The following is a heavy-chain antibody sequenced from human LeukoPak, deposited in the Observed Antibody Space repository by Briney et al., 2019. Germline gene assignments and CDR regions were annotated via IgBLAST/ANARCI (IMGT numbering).Heavy chain of an antibody. V-gene: IGHV1-18*01. CDR1: GYTFSNFG. CDR2: ISGNNDNP. D-gene: IGHD2-2*01. CDR3: ARDGTSTGDY. J-gene: IGHJ4*02. Sequence: ASVKVSCKTSGYTFSNFGINWVRQAPGQGLEWMGWISGNNDNPNYGQKFQGRFTVTTDSSTSTAYMELRNFTFDDTAVYYCARDGTSTGDYWGQGTLVTVSS.